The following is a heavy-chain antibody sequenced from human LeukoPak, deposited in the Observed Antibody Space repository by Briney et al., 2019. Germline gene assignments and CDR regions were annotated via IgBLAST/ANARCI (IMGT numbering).Heavy chain of an antibody. CDR1: GGFISGYY. CDR3: ARHPVIWPQYPS. CDR2: IYYSGST. D-gene: IGHD5-24*01. V-gene: IGHV4-59*05. J-gene: IGHJ5*02. Sequence: SETLSLTCTVSGGFISGYYWSWVRQSPGKGLEWVGSIYYSGSTYYNPSLKSRVTISVDTSKNQFSLKLSSVPAADTAVYYCARHPVIWPQYPSWGQGTLVTVSS.